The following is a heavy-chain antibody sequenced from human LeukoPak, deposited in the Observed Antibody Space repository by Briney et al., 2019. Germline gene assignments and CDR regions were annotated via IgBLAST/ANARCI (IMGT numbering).Heavy chain of an antibody. Sequence: ASVKVSCKASGYTFTSYGISWVRQAPGQGLEWMGWISAYNGNTNYAQKLQGRVTMTTDTSTSTAYMELRSLRSDDTAVYYCALLPYSGYDRDAFDIWGQGTMVTVSS. J-gene: IGHJ3*02. CDR3: ALLPYSGYDRDAFDI. CDR2: ISAYNGNT. CDR1: GYTFTSYG. D-gene: IGHD5-12*01. V-gene: IGHV1-18*01.